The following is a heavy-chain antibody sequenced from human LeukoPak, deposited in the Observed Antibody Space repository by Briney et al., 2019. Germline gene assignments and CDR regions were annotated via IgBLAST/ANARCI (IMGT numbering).Heavy chain of an antibody. CDR1: GFTFSSYE. CDR3: ARDQIFGVVFPDY. Sequence: PGGSLRLSCAASGFTFSSYELNWVRQAPGKGLEWVSYISSSGSTTYYADSVKGRFTISRDNAKNSLYLQMNSLRAEDTAVYYCARDQIFGVVFPDYWGQGTLVTVSS. CDR2: ISSSGSTT. J-gene: IGHJ4*02. D-gene: IGHD3-3*01. V-gene: IGHV3-48*03.